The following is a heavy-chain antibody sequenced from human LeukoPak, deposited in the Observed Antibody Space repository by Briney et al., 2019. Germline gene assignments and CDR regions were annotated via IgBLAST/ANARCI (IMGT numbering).Heavy chain of an antibody. CDR1: GGSISSYY. CDR2: IYYSGST. V-gene: IGHV4-59*12. CDR3: VGEELPNNWFDP. D-gene: IGHD1-26*01. J-gene: IGHJ5*02. Sequence: SETLSLTCTVSGGSISSYYWSWIRQPPGKGLEWIGYIYYSGSTNYNPSLKSRVTISVDTSKNQFSLKLSSVTAADTAVYYCVGEELPNNWFDPWGQGTLVTVSS.